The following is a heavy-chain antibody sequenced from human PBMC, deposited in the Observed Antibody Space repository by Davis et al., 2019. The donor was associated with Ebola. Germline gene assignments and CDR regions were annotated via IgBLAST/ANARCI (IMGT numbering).Heavy chain of an antibody. Sequence: PGGSLRLSCAASGFTFSSYEMSWIRQPPGKGLEWIGEINHSGSTNYNPSLKSRVTISVDTSKNQFSLKLSSVTAADTAVYYCARGGYGGKKFDYWGQGTLVTVSS. J-gene: IGHJ4*02. D-gene: IGHD4-23*01. CDR3: ARGGYGGKKFDY. V-gene: IGHV4-34*01. CDR1: GFTFSSYE. CDR2: INHSGST.